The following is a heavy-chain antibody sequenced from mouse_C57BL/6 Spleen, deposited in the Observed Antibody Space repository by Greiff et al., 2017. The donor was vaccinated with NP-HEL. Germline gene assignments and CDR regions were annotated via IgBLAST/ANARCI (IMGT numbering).Heavy chain of an antibody. J-gene: IGHJ2*01. Sequence: EVKLVESEGGLVQPGSSMKLSCTASGFTFSDYYMAWVRQVPEKGLEWVANINYDGSSTYYLDSLKSRFIISRDNAKNILYLQMSSLKSEDTAAYYCAREELTGSYFDYWGQGTTLTVSS. D-gene: IGHD4-1*01. CDR3: AREELTGSYFDY. CDR2: INYDGSST. CDR1: GFTFSDYY. V-gene: IGHV5-16*01.